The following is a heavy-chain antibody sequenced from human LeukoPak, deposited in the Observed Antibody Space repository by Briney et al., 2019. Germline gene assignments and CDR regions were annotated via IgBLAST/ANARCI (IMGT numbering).Heavy chain of an antibody. CDR2: ISWNSGSI. J-gene: IGHJ4*02. CDR1: GFTFDDYA. V-gene: IGHV3-9*01. Sequence: GRSLRLSCAASGFTFDDYAMHWVRQAPGKGLEWDSGISWNSGSIGYADSVKGRFTISSDNAKNSLYLQMNSLRAEDTALYYCAKDRGGRLRPVGFDYWGQGTLVTVSS. D-gene: IGHD5-12*01. CDR3: AKDRGGRLRPVGFDY.